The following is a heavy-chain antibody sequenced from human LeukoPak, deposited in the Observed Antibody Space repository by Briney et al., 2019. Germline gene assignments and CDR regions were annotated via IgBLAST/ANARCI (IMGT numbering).Heavy chain of an antibody. J-gene: IGHJ4*02. CDR2: IYYSGRT. D-gene: IGHD3-22*01. Sequence: SETLSLTCTASGGSISSYYWSWIRQPPGKELEWIGYIYYSGRTYYNPSLKSRVTISVDTSKNQFSLSLSSETAADTAVYYCARIIPDSSGYYYSDYWGQGTLVTVSS. V-gene: IGHV4-59*08. CDR3: ARIIPDSSGYYYSDY. CDR1: GGSISSYY.